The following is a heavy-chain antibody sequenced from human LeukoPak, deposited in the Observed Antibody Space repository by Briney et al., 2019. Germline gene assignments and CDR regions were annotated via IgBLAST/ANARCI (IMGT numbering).Heavy chain of an antibody. Sequence: GGSLRLSCAASGFTFSSYWMSWVRQAPGKGLEWVANIKQDESEKYYVDSVKGRFTISRDNSKNTLYLQMNSLRAEDTAVYFCAKDLTPDGRYDVDYWGRGTLVTVSS. J-gene: IGHJ4*02. CDR2: IKQDESEK. D-gene: IGHD3-16*02. CDR1: GFTFSSYW. CDR3: AKDLTPDGRYDVDY. V-gene: IGHV3-7*03.